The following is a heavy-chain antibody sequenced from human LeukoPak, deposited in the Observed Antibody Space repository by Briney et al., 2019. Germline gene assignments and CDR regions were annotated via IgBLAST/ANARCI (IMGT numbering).Heavy chain of an antibody. J-gene: IGHJ5*02. V-gene: IGHV1-24*01. CDR3: ATDSSLYCSSTSCYFS. CDR1: GYTLTELS. D-gene: IGHD2-2*01. Sequence: ASVNVSCKVSGYTLTELSMHWVRQAPGKGLGWVGGFDPEDGETIYAHTFPGRVTMTKDTSTDSLYMELSSLRAEDTAVYYCATDSSLYCSSTSCYFSWGQGTLVTVSS. CDR2: FDPEDGET.